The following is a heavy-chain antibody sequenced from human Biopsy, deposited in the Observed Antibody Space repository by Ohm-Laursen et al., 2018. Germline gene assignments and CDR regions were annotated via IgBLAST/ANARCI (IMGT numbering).Heavy chain of an antibody. CDR3: AKGRSGGTGHGNWFDP. D-gene: IGHD3-10*01. CDR2: LSSRGSNI. J-gene: IGHJ5*02. CDR1: GFTFSDYY. V-gene: IGHV3-11*01. Sequence: SLRLSCAASGFTFSDYYMSWIRQAPGKGLEWISYLSSRGSNIYYADSVKGRFTVSRDNANNSLFLQMNSLRAEDTAVYYCAKGRSGGTGHGNWFDPWGQGTLVIVSS.